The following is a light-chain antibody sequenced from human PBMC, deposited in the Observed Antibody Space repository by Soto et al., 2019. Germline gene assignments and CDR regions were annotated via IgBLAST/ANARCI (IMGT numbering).Light chain of an antibody. CDR2: DAS. Sequence: EIVLTQSPATLSLSPGERATVSCWASQSVSNYLGWYQQKPGQAPRLLIYDASNRATGIPARFSGSGSGTDFTLTISSLEPEDFAVYYCQYGGTFGQGTRLEIK. CDR1: QSVSNY. CDR3: QYGGT. V-gene: IGKV3-11*01. J-gene: IGKJ5*01.